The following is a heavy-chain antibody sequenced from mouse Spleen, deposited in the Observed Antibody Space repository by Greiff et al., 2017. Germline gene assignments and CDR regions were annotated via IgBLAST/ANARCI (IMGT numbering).Heavy chain of an antibody. J-gene: IGHJ2*01. Sequence: EVKLVESGGGLVKHGGSLKLSCAASGFTFSSYAMSWVRQTPEKRQEWFATISSGGGNTYYPASVKGRFTISRDNAKNTLYLQMSSFKSEHTAMYYCARHYYDSSLDYWGHGTALTVSS. CDR2: ISSGGGNT. D-gene: IGHD1-1*01. CDR3: ARHYYDSSLDY. V-gene: IGHV5-9*04. CDR1: GFTFSSYA.